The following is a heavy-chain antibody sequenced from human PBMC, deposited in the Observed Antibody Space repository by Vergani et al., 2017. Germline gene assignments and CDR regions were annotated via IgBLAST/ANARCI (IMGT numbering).Heavy chain of an antibody. J-gene: IGHJ5*02. CDR1: GYSFTSYW. V-gene: IGHV5-10-1*03. D-gene: IGHD6-6*01. CDR3: ARHVKSGIAARPLLGS. CDR2: IDPSDSYT. Sequence: EVQLVQSGAEVKKPGESLRISCKGSGYSFTSYWISWVRQMPGKGLGWMGRIDPSDSYTSYSPSLQGHVTISADKSISTAYLQWSSLKASDTAMYYCARHVKSGIAARPLLGSWGQGTLVTVSS.